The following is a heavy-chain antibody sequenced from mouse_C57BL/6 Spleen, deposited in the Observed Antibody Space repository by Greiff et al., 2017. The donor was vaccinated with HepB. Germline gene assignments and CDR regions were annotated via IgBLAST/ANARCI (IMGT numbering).Heavy chain of an antibody. Sequence: QVQLQQSGAELVRPGTSVKVSCKASGYAFTNYLIEWVKQRPGQGLEWIGVINPGSGGTNYNEKFKGKATLTADKSSSTAYMQLSSLTSEDSAVYFCARSPNYEDFAMDYWGQGTSVTVSS. D-gene: IGHD2-1*01. CDR2: INPGSGGT. CDR3: ARSPNYEDFAMDY. J-gene: IGHJ4*01. V-gene: IGHV1-54*01. CDR1: GYAFTNYL.